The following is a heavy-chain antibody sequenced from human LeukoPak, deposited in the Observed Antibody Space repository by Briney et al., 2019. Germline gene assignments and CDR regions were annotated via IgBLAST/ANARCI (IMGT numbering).Heavy chain of an antibody. CDR1: GYTFTTYG. D-gene: IGHD3-10*01. CDR2: ISGYNGNT. J-gene: IGHJ3*02. CDR3: ARARAPASGSYYDAFDI. Sequence: ASVRVSCKGSGYTFTTYGINWVRQAPGQGLEWMGWISGYNGNTNYAPKFQGRVTMTTDTSTTTGYLELRSLRSDDTAVYHYARARAPASGSYYDAFDIWGQGTMVTVSS. V-gene: IGHV1-18*01.